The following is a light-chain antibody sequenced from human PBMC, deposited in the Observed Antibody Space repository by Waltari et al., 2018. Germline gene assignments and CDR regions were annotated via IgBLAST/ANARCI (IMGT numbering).Light chain of an antibody. CDR1: QSISNW. CDR3: QQYNTYSS. Sequence: DIQMTQSPSSLSASVGDRVTITCRASQSISNWLAWYQQKPGKAPILRIYKASILKSGVPSRFSGSGSETQFTLTISSLQPGDFATYYCQQYNTYSSFGQGTKLEIK. CDR2: KAS. V-gene: IGKV1-5*03. J-gene: IGKJ2*01.